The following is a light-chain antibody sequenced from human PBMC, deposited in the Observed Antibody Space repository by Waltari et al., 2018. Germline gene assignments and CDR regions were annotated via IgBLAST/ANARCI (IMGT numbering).Light chain of an antibody. CDR1: SSNIGSNF. CDR3: AAWDDSLSGAV. CDR2: RTN. Sequence: QSVLTQPPSASGTPGQRVPISCSGSSSNIGSNFVYWYRHLPGRAPKLLIYRTNQRPSGVPDRFSGSKSGTSASLAITGLRSEDEADYYCAAWDDSLSGAVFGGGTQLTVL. J-gene: IGLJ7*01. V-gene: IGLV1-47*01.